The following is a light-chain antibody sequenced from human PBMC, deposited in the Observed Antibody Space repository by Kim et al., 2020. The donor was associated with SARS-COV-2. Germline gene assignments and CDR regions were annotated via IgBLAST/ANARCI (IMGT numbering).Light chain of an antibody. CDR3: QVWDSSSDHVV. CDR2: YDS. J-gene: IGLJ2*01. CDR1: NIGSKS. V-gene: IGLV3-21*04. Sequence: SYELTQPPSVSVAPGKTARITCGGNNIGSKSVHWYQQKPGQAPVLVIYYDSDRPSGIPERFSCSHPVYTAPLTLSRVEAGDEAAHYCQVWDSSSDHVVFG.